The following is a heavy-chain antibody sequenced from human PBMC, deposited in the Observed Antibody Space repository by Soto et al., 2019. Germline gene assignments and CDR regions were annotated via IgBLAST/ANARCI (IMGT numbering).Heavy chain of an antibody. V-gene: IGHV4-4*07. CDR3: TRGAGPPWFDP. Sequence: SETLSLTCTVSGDSISGHFWSWIRQPAGKGLEWVGRIHSTGVTSYNPSLKSRVTMSVDTSNNQFSLNLRSVTAADTAVYYCTRGAGPPWFDPWGQGTQVTV. J-gene: IGHJ5*02. CDR2: IHSTGVT. CDR1: GDSISGHF.